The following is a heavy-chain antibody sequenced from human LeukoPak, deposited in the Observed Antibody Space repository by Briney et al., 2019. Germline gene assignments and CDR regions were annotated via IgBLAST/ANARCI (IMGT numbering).Heavy chain of an antibody. CDR1: GYTFTGYY. J-gene: IGHJ4*02. V-gene: IGHV1-2*02. CDR2: INPNSGGT. CDR3: ARGQQLVPWGVDY. D-gene: IGHD6-13*01. Sequence: GASVTVSCKASGYTFTGYYMHWVRQAPGQGLEWMGWINPNSGGTNYAQKFQGRVTMTRDTSISTAYMELSRLRSDDTAVYYCARGQQLVPWGVDYWGQGTLVTVSS.